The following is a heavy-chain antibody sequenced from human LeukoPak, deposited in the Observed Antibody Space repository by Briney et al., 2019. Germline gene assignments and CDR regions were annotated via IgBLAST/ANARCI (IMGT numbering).Heavy chain of an antibody. J-gene: IGHJ4*02. CDR2: IYYSGST. V-gene: IGHV4-31*03. CDR1: GGSISSGGYY. D-gene: IGHD1-1*01. Sequence: SETLSLTCTVSGGSISSGGYYWSWIRQHPGKGLEWIGYIYYSGSTYYNPSLKSRVTISVDTSENQFSLKLSSVTAADTAVYYCAGGTFPTFDYWGQGTLVTVSS. CDR3: AGGTFPTFDY.